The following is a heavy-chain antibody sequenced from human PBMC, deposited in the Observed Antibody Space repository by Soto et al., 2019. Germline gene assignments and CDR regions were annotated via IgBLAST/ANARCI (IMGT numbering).Heavy chain of an antibody. J-gene: IGHJ4*02. V-gene: IGHV1-18*04. CDR2: ISAYNGNT. D-gene: IGHD3-22*01. CDR3: ARRYDSSGYYYFDY. CDR1: GYTFTSYG. Sequence: ASVKVSCKASGYTFTSYGISWVQQAPGQGREWMGWISAYNGNTNYAQKLQGRVTMTTDTSTSTAYMELRSLRSDDTAVYYCARRYDSSGYYYFDYWGQGXLVTVSS.